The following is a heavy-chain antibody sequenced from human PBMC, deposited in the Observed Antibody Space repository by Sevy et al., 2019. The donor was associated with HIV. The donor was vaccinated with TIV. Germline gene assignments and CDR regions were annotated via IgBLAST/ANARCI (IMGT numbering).Heavy chain of an antibody. CDR1: GYTFTGYY. CDR3: AREAVGASSTHFDY. D-gene: IGHD1-26*01. V-gene: IGHV1-2*02. J-gene: IGHJ4*02. CDR2: FNPDSGYT. Sequence: ASVKVSCKTSGYTFTGYYIHWVRQAPGQGPEWMGWFNPDSGYTNYAQKFLGRVTMTRDTSISTAYMDLSRLGSDDTAVYYCAREAVGASSTHFDYWGQGTLVTVSS.